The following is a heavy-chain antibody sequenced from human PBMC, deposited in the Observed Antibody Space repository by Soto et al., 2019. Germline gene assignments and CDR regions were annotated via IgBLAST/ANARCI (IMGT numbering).Heavy chain of an antibody. Sequence: QLQLQESGPGLVKPSETLSLTCTVSGGSISSSSYYWGWIRQPPGKGLEWIGSIYYSGSTYYNPSLKSRVTISVDTSKNQFSLKLSSVTAADTAVYYCARHGDSSSWYLSSAFDYWGQGTLVTVSS. CDR1: GGSISSSSYY. V-gene: IGHV4-39*01. CDR3: ARHGDSSSWYLSSAFDY. J-gene: IGHJ4*02. CDR2: IYYSGST. D-gene: IGHD6-13*01.